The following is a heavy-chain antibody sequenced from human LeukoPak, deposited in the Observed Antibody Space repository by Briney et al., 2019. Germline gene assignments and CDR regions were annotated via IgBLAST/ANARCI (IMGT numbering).Heavy chain of an antibody. V-gene: IGHV4-4*07. D-gene: IGHD1-26*01. CDR1: GGSIGSYY. Sequence: SETLSLTCTVSGGSIGSYYWSWIRQPAGKGLEWIGRIYTSGSTNYNPSLKSRVTISVDTSKNQFSLKLSSVTATDTAVYFCATNRAGTYDRPFDIWGQGTMVTVSS. CDR2: IYTSGST. CDR3: ATNRAGTYDRPFDI. J-gene: IGHJ3*02.